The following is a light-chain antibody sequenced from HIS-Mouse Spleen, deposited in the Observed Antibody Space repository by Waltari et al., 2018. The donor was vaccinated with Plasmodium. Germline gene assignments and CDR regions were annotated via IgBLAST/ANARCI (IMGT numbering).Light chain of an antibody. J-gene: IGLJ2*01. V-gene: IGLV2-8*01. CDR2: EVS. CDR3: SSYAGSNNLV. CDR1: SSDVGGYNC. Sequence: QSALTQPPPASGSPGQSVPLPCTGTSSDVGGYNCVPWYQQHPGNAPKLMIYEVSKRPSGVPDRFSGSKSGNTASLTVSGLQAEDEADYYCSSYAGSNNLVFGGGTKLTVL.